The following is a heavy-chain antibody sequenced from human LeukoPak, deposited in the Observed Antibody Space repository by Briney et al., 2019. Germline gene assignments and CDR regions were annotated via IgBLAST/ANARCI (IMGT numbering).Heavy chain of an antibody. CDR2: MNPNSGNT. CDR1: GYTFTNYD. Sequence: ASVKVSCKASGYTFTNYDINWVRQATGQGLEWMGWMNPNSGNTGYAQKFQGRVTMARNTSISTAYMELSSLRSEDTAVYYCARGLFRSWKWFDSWGQGTLVTVSS. J-gene: IGHJ5*01. V-gene: IGHV1-8*01. D-gene: IGHD6-13*01. CDR3: ARGLFRSWKWFDS.